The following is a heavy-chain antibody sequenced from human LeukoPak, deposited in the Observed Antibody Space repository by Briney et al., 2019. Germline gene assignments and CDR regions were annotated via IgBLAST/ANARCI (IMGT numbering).Heavy chain of an antibody. V-gene: IGHV1-69*01. J-gene: IGHJ5*02. CDR3: ARDAQSGSYAYGDNWFDP. CDR2: IIPIFGTA. Sequence: ASVKVSCKASGGTSSSYAISWVRQAPGQGLEWMGGIIPIFGTANYAQKFQGRVTITADESTSTAYMELSSLRSEDTAVYYCARDAQSGSYAYGDNWFDPWGQGTLVTVSS. CDR1: GGTSSSYA. D-gene: IGHD3-16*01.